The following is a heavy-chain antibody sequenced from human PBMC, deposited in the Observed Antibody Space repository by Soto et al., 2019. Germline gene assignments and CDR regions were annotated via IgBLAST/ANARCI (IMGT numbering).Heavy chain of an antibody. CDR1: GGSVTSSW. D-gene: IGHD2-2*01. J-gene: IGHJ3*02. V-gene: IGHV5-51*01. Sequence: GASVKSSCEGSGGSVTSSWIGWVRQKPGKGLEWMGIIFPGDSDTRYSPSFQGQVTISADKSISTAYLQWSSLKASDTAMYYCARPIVVVPAARDRSPYSDAFDIWGQGTMVTVSS. CDR3: ARPIVVVPAARDRSPYSDAFDI. CDR2: IFPGDSDT.